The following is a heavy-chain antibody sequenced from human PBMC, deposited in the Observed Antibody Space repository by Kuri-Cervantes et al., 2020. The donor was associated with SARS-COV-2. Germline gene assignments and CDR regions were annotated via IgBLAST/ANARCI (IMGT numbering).Heavy chain of an antibody. J-gene: IGHJ4*02. Sequence: LSLTCAASGFTFSHYGMHWVRQAPGKGLEWVAVISYDAYNKYHADSVKGRFTISRDSSKSTLYLQVNSLRTDDTAVYYCAKMWGSGAIAAAGYDYWGQGTLVTVSS. D-gene: IGHD6-13*01. V-gene: IGHV3-30*18. CDR3: AKMWGSGAIAAAGYDY. CDR1: GFTFSHYG. CDR2: ISYDAYNK.